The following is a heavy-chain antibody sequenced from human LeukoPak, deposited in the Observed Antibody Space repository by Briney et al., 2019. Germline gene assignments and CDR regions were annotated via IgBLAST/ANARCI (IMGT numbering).Heavy chain of an antibody. CDR1: GFTFSSYW. J-gene: IGHJ4*02. Sequence: HAGGSLRLSCVASGFTFSSYWMTWVRQAPGKGLEWLANIKEDGSIQYYLDSVRDRFTISRDNAKTSVYLQLNSLRADDTAVYYCARDVWTGVAVSDYWGQGTLVTVSS. D-gene: IGHD6-19*01. CDR3: ARDVWTGVAVSDY. CDR2: IKEDGSIQ. V-gene: IGHV3-7*01.